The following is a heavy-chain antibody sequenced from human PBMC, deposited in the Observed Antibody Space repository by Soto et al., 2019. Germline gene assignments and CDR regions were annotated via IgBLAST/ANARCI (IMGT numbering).Heavy chain of an antibody. J-gene: IGHJ4*02. CDR1: GFTFTTYA. Sequence: HPGGSLRLSCAASGFTFTTYAIHWVRQAPGKGLEWVAVISNDGRGKYYADSVKGRFTISRDNSKNTLYLQMNSLRSDDTAVYYCTRDQCFGGGKRCYYFDCWGQGTLVTVSS. D-gene: IGHD3-3*01. CDR2: ISNDGRGK. V-gene: IGHV3-30*04. CDR3: TRDQCFGGGKRCYYFDC.